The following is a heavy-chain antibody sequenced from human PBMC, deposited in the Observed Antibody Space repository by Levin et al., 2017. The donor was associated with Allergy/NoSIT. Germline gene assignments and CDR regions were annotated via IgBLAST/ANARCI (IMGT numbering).Heavy chain of an antibody. CDR2: IYSGGST. D-gene: IGHD6-13*01. CDR1: GFTVSSHY. CDR3: ARDRRLAGTNYYYGMDV. J-gene: IGHJ6*02. V-gene: IGHV3-53*01. Sequence: GESLKISCAASGFTVSSHYMSWVRQAPGKGLECVSVIYSGGSTYYADSVKGRFTISRDNSKNTLYLQMNSLRAEDTAVYYCARDRRLAGTNYYYGMDVWGQGTTVTVSS.